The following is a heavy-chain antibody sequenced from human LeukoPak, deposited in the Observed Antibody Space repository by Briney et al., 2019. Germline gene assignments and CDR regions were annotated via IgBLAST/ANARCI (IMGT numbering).Heavy chain of an antibody. V-gene: IGHV4-4*07. J-gene: IGHJ5*02. CDR1: GGSISSYY. Sequence: SETLSLTCTVSGGSISSYYWSWIRQPAGKGLEWIGRIYTSGSTNYNPSLKSRVTMSVDTSKNQFSLKLSSVTAADTAVYYCARELAYCGGDCYSGWFDPWGQGTLVTVSS. CDR3: ARELAYCGGDCYSGWFDP. D-gene: IGHD2-21*02. CDR2: IYTSGST.